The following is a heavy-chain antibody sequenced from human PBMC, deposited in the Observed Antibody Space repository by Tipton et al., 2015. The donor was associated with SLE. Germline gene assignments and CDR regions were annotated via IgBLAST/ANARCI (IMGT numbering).Heavy chain of an antibody. CDR1: GGSISSYY. D-gene: IGHD5-24*01. V-gene: IGHV4-59*01. CDR3: ARVWGGDGYSPGLAFDI. CDR2: IYYSGST. J-gene: IGHJ3*02. Sequence: TLSLTCTVSGGSISSYYWSWIRQPPGKGLEWIGYIYYSGSTNYNPSLKSRVTISVDTSKKQFSLKLSSVTAADTAVYYCARVWGGDGYSPGLAFDIWGQGTMVTVSS.